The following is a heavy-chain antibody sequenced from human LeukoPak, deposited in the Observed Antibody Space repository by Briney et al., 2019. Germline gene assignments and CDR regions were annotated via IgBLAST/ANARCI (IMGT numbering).Heavy chain of an antibody. CDR3: AKDRDDSGDYAFDY. J-gene: IGHJ4*02. CDR1: GFNFGGYV. D-gene: IGHD4-17*01. Sequence: GGSLRLSCAASGFNFGGYVMSWVRQAPGKGREWVSVISRSGDYTKYADSVKGRFTISRDNSKNTLSLQVSGLRAEDTAIYYCAKDRDDSGDYAFDYWGQGILVSVSS. V-gene: IGHV3-23*01. CDR2: ISRSGDYT.